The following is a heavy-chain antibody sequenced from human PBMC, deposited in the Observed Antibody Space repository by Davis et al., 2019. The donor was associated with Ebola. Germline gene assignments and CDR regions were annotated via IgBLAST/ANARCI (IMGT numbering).Heavy chain of an antibody. J-gene: IGHJ4*02. CDR3: TRERRGYSDY. D-gene: IGHD5-18*01. V-gene: IGHV3-49*04. CDR2: IRSKAYGGTT. CDR1: GFTFGDNA. Sequence: GESLKISCTGSGFTFGDNAVSWVRQAPGKGLEWVGFIRSKAYGGTTEYAASVKGRFTISRDDSKSIAYLQMNSLKTEDTAVYYCTRERRGYSDYWGQGTLVTVSS.